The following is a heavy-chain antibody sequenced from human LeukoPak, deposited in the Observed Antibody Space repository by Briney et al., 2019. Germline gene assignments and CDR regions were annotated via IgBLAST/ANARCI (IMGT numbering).Heavy chain of an antibody. V-gene: IGHV3-74*01. CDR2: INSDGNIT. Sequence: GGSLRLSCAASGFTFSSYWMHWVRQAPGKGLVWVSRINSDGNITSYADSVKGRFTISRDNAKNTLYLLMNSLRAEDTAVYYCARGSGYAVFDIWGQGTMVTVSS. D-gene: IGHD5-12*01. CDR3: ARGSGYAVFDI. CDR1: GFTFSSYW. J-gene: IGHJ3*02.